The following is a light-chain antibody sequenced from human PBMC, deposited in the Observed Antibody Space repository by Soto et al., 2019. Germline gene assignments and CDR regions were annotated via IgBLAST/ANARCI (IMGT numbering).Light chain of an antibody. CDR2: EVT. J-gene: IGLJ3*02. CDR3: SSHAGINNVV. V-gene: IGLV2-8*01. CDR1: SSDVGGYNY. Sequence: QSALTQPPSASGSPGQSVTISCTGTSSDVGGYNYVSWYQQHPGKAPKLMVYEVTKRPSGVPDRFSGSMSGNTASLTVSGLLAEDEADYYCSSHAGINNVVFGGGTKLTVL.